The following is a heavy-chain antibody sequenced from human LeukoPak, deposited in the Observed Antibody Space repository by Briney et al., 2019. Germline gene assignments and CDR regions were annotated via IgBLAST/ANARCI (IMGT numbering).Heavy chain of an antibody. Sequence: GGSLRLSCAASGFTFSSYAMSWVRQAPGKGLEWVSAISGSGGSTYYAASVQGRLTISRDNSKNTLYLQMNSLRAEDTAVYYCAKGRGIIAAAFDIWGQGTMVTVSS. D-gene: IGHD3-16*01. CDR2: ISGSGGST. CDR1: GFTFSSYA. CDR3: AKGRGIIAAAFDI. V-gene: IGHV3-23*01. J-gene: IGHJ3*02.